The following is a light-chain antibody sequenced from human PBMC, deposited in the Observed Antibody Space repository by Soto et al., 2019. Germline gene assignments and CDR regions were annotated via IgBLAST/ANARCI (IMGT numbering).Light chain of an antibody. Sequence: DIQMTQSPSSLSASVGDRVNITCRASQSISSYLNWYQQKPGKAPKLLIYAASSLQSGVPSRFSGSGSGTDCTLTISSLPPEDFETYYCQQSYSTPQTFGQGTKVDIK. J-gene: IGKJ1*01. CDR1: QSISSY. CDR2: AAS. V-gene: IGKV1-39*01. CDR3: QQSYSTPQT.